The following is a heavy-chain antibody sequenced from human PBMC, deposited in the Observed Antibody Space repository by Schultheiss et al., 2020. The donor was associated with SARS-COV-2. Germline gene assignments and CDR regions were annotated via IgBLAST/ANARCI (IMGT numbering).Heavy chain of an antibody. V-gene: IGHV4-34*01. D-gene: IGHD6-6*01. CDR1: GGSFSAYY. J-gene: IGHJ4*02. CDR3: ARGIEYGTSSSFDY. CDR2: IYHSGTT. Sequence: SETLSLTCAVYGGSFSAYYWSWIRQPPGKGLECIGYIYHSGTTYYNPSLKSRITISVDRSKNQFSLKLSSVTAADTAVYYCARGIEYGTSSSFDYWGQGTLVTVSS.